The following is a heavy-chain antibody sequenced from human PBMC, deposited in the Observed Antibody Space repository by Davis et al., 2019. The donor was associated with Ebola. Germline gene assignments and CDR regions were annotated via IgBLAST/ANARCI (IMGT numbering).Heavy chain of an antibody. Sequence: PGGSLRLSCVASGFTFHDFAMHWVRQVPGKRLEWVSGVSRNGDSIDYADFVKGRFTTSRDNAKNSLYLQMNSLRVEDTALYYCAKDFGHYYGLDVWGQGTTVTVSS. CDR3: AKDFGHYYGLDV. J-gene: IGHJ6*02. V-gene: IGHV3-9*01. CDR2: VSRNGDSI. CDR1: GFTFHDFA. D-gene: IGHD3-16*01.